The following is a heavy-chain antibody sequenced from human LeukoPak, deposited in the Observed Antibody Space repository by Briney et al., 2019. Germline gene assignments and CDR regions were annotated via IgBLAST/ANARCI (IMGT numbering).Heavy chain of an antibody. J-gene: IGHJ5*02. Sequence: SETLSLTCAVSGYSISSGYYWGWIRQPPGKGLEWIGSIYHSGSTYYNPSLKSRVTISVDTSKNQFSLKLSSVTAADTAVYYCARLPRGVVGWFGPLPWGQGTLVTVSS. CDR1: GYSISSGYY. V-gene: IGHV4-38-2*01. CDR2: IYHSGST. D-gene: IGHD3-10*01. CDR3: ARLPRGVVGWFGPLP.